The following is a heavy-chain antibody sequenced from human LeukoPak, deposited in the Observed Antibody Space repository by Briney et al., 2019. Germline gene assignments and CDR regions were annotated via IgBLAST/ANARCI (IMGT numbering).Heavy chain of an antibody. J-gene: IGHJ4*02. Sequence: PGGSLRLSCAASSITFTKAWMNWVRQAPGKGLEWVARIVSETVGGRTDYAASVKGRFTISRDDSKSTLSLQMSSLKIEDTAVYYCATSITTPGAFDIWGQGVLVTVSS. CDR3: ATSITTPGAFDI. CDR1: SITFTKAW. D-gene: IGHD1-1*01. CDR2: IVSETVGGRT. V-gene: IGHV3-15*07.